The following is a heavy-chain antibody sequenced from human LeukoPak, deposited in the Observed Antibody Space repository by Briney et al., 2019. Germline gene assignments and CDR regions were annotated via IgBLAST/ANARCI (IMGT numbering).Heavy chain of an antibody. CDR3: ARLRGSYAFDI. Sequence: SETLSLTCTVSGGSISSDYWSWIRQPPGKGLEWIGYIYTSGSTNYNPSLKSRVTISVDTSKNQFSLKLSSVTAADTAVYYCARLRGSYAFDIWGQGTMVTVSS. V-gene: IGHV4-4*09. CDR2: IYTSGST. CDR1: GGSISSDY. D-gene: IGHD3-10*01. J-gene: IGHJ3*02.